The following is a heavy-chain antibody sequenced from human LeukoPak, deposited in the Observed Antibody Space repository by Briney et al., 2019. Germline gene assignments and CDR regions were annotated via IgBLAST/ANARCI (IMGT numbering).Heavy chain of an antibody. CDR1: GGSISSGGYY. Sequence: SETLSLTCTVSGGSISSGGYYWSWIRQHPGKGLEWIGYIYYSGSTYYNPSLKSRVTISVDTSKNQFSLKLSSVTAADTAVYYCARESTAMVSYYFDYWGQGTLDTVSS. J-gene: IGHJ4*02. CDR2: IYYSGST. V-gene: IGHV4-31*03. D-gene: IGHD5-18*01. CDR3: ARESTAMVSYYFDY.